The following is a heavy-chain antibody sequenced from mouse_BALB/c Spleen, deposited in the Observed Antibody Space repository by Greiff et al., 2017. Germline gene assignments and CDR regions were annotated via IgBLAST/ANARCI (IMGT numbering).Heavy chain of an antibody. Sequence: QVQLKQPGAELVKPGASVKLSCKASGYTFTSYWMHWVKQRPGQGLEWIGEINPSNGRTNYNEKFKSKATLTVDTSSSTAYMQLSSLTSEDSAVYYCAISDGYYTWFAYWGQGTLVTVSA. J-gene: IGHJ3*01. V-gene: IGHV1S81*02. CDR2: INPSNGRT. CDR3: AISDGYYTWFAY. D-gene: IGHD2-3*01. CDR1: GYTFTSYW.